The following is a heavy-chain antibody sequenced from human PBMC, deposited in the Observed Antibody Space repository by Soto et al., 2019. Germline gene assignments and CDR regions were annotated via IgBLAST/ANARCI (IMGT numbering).Heavy chain of an antibody. Sequence: QVQLVESGGGVVQPGRSLRLSCAASGFTFSNYAIHWVRQAPGKGLMWVAVISYDGSNKYYVDSVKGRFTISRDNSKNTLYLQMNSLRAEDTAVYFCAKDLGSIAVAGTDYYYGMDVWGQGTTVTVSS. J-gene: IGHJ6*02. CDR1: GFTFSNYA. D-gene: IGHD6-19*01. CDR2: ISYDGSNK. V-gene: IGHV3-30*18. CDR3: AKDLGSIAVAGTDYYYGMDV.